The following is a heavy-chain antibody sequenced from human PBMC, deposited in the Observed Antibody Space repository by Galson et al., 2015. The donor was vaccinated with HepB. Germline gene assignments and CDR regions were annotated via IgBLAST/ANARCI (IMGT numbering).Heavy chain of an antibody. J-gene: IGHJ5*01. Sequence: SVKVSCKASPYTFTKYYIHWVRQAPGQGLQWVGWINPNRGRTNYAPILQDRVTMSRDTSINTVYMDLSSLRSDDSAIYFCARAVVPAAPSDSWGQGTLVTVSS. CDR3: ARAVVPAAPSDS. CDR1: PYTFTKYY. CDR2: INPNRGRT. D-gene: IGHD2-2*01. V-gene: IGHV1-2*02.